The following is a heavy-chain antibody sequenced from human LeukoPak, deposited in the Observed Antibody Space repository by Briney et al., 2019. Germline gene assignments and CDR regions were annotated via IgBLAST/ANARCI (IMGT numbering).Heavy chain of an antibody. Sequence: ASVKVSCKASGYTFTGFHMHWVRQATGQGLEWMGWMNPNSGNTGYAQKFQGRVTMTRNTSISTAYMELSSLRSEDTAVYYCARGSGSAFDIWGQGTMVTVSS. CDR2: MNPNSGNT. J-gene: IGHJ3*02. V-gene: IGHV1-8*02. CDR1: GYTFTGFH. CDR3: ARGSGSAFDI.